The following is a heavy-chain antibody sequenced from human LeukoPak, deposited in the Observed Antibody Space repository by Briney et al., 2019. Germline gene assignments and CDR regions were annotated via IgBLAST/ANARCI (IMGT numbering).Heavy chain of an antibody. CDR2: IYHSGST. Sequence: SETLSLTCAVSGGSISSSNWWSWVRQPPGKGLEWIGEIYHSGSTNYNPSLKSRVTISVDKSKNQFSLKLSSVTAADTAVYYCARESPGLRYFDWLPAGYFDLWGRGTLVTVSS. J-gene: IGHJ2*01. V-gene: IGHV4-4*02. CDR3: ARESPGLRYFDWLPAGYFDL. D-gene: IGHD3-9*01. CDR1: GGSISSSNW.